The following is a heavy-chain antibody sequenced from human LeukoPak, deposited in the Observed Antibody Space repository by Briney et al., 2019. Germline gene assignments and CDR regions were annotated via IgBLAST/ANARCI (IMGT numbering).Heavy chain of an antibody. CDR1: GFTFSSYA. CDR2: ISYDGSNK. Sequence: PGRSLRLSCAASGFTFSSYAMHWVRQAPGKGLEWVAVISYDGSNKYYADSVKGRFTISRDNSKNTLYLQMNSLRAEDTAVYYCAKDVDVGTLDYWGQGTLVTVSS. V-gene: IGHV3-30*04. CDR3: AKDVDVGTLDY. J-gene: IGHJ4*02. D-gene: IGHD7-27*01.